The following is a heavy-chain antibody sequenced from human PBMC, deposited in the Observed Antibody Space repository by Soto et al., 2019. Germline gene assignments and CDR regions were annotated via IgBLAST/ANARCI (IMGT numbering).Heavy chain of an antibody. CDR3: AGSSTAARQDYYYYMDA. Sequence: SETLSLTCTVSGGYISSYDLSWIRQPPGKGLEWIGYIYYRGNTRYNPSLKSRVAILIDTSKNQFSLRLSSVTAADTAVYYCAGSSTAARQDYYYYMDAWGKGTTVTVSS. CDR1: GGYISSYD. D-gene: IGHD6-6*01. V-gene: IGHV4-59*08. CDR2: IYYRGNT. J-gene: IGHJ6*03.